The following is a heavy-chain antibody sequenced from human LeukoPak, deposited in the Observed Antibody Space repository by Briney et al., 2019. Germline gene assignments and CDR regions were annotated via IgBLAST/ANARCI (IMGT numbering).Heavy chain of an antibody. CDR1: GFTFSSYA. Sequence: GGSLRLSCAASGFTFSSYAMSWVRQAPGKGLEWVSYISRSSSTIYYAASVKGRFTISRDNAKNSMYLQMNSVRAEDTAVYYCVRSTGNYEYGMDVWGQGTTVTVSS. D-gene: IGHD3-10*01. V-gene: IGHV3-48*04. CDR2: ISRSSSTI. CDR3: VRSTGNYEYGMDV. J-gene: IGHJ6*02.